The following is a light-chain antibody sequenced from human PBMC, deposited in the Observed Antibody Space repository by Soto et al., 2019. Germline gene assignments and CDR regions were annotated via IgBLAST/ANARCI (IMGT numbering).Light chain of an antibody. CDR1: ISDVGGYNY. CDR2: EVN. V-gene: IGLV2-14*01. Sequence: QCSLTQPASVSGSPGQSITISCTGTISDVGGYNYVSWYQQHPGNAPRLMIYEVNNRPSGVPNRFSGSKSGNMASLAISGLQAEDEADYYCSSKTSSRTPFVFGTGTKV. CDR3: SSKTSSRTPFV. J-gene: IGLJ1*01.